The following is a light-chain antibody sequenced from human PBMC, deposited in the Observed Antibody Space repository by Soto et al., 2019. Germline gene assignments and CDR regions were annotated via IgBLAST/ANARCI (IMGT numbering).Light chain of an antibody. CDR3: QQTYSTLSIT. Sequence: DIQMTQSPSSLSASVGDRVTITCRASESIARHLNWYQQKPGKAPKLLIYAASSLQNGVPSRFRGGGSGTDFTLTINTLQPDDFATYYCQQTYSTLSITFGQGTRLEIK. CDR1: ESIARH. CDR2: AAS. J-gene: IGKJ5*01. V-gene: IGKV1-39*01.